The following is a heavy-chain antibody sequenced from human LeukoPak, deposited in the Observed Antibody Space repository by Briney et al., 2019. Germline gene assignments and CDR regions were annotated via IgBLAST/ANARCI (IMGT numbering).Heavy chain of an antibody. CDR1: GGSISSYY. CDR3: AREKGGRSGWYVFDY. J-gene: IGHJ4*02. Sequence: SETLSLTCTVSGGSISSYYWSWIRQPPGKGLEWIGYIYYSGSTNYNPSLKSRVTISVDTSKNQFSLKLSSVTAADTAVYYCAREKGGRSGWYVFDYWGQGTLVTVSS. CDR2: IYYSGST. D-gene: IGHD6-19*01. V-gene: IGHV4-59*01.